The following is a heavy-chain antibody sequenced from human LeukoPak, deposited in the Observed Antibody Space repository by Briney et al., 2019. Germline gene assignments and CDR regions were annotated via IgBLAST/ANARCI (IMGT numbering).Heavy chain of an antibody. CDR1: GFTFSSHW. J-gene: IGHJ6*02. D-gene: IGHD3-22*01. Sequence: GGSLRLSCAASGFTFSSHWMHWVRHAPGKGLVWVSRINSDGSSISYADSVKGRFTISRDNAKNTLYLQMNSLRAEDTAVYYCARVTYYYDSSGYPQIYYYYGMDVWGQGTTVTVSS. CDR3: ARVTYYYDSSGYPQIYYYYGMDV. V-gene: IGHV3-74*01. CDR2: INSDGSSI.